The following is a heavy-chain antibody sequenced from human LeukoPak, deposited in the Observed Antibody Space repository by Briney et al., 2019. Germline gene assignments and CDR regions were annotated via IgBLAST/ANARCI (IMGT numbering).Heavy chain of an antibody. J-gene: IGHJ4*02. Sequence: GGSLRLSCAASGFTVSSNYMSWVRQAPGKGLEWVSVIYSGGSTYYADSVKGRFTISRDSSKNTLYLQMNSLRAEDTAVYYCAKGASIQLWVIDYWGQGTLVTVSS. V-gene: IGHV3-53*01. CDR2: IYSGGST. CDR3: AKGASIQLWVIDY. D-gene: IGHD5-24*01. CDR1: GFTVSSNY.